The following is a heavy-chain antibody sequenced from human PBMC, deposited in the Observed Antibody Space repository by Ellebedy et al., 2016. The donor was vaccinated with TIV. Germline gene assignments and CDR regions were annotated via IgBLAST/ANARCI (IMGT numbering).Heavy chain of an antibody. Sequence: GGSLRLSCAASGFTFSSYDMHWVRQAPGKGLEWVSIISYDGSDKYYAHFVKGRFTISRDNAKKTLYLQMNSLSAEDTAVYYCARVYSSYSVDYWGPGTLVTVSS. CDR1: GFTFSSYD. CDR2: ISYDGSDK. CDR3: ARVYSSYSVDY. V-gene: IGHV3-30-3*01. J-gene: IGHJ4*02. D-gene: IGHD3-22*01.